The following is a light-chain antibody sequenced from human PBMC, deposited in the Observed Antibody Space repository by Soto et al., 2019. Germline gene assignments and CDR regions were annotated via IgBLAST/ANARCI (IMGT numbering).Light chain of an antibody. V-gene: IGKV3-20*01. CDR3: QQYGTLPFT. Sequence: EIVLTQSPGTLSLSPGDRATLSCRASESVGDTYVAWYQQRSGQAPRLLIYGASIRAAGIPDRFSGSGSGTDFTLTISRLAPEDFAVYSCQQYGTLPFTFGPGTKVHIK. CDR2: GAS. CDR1: ESVGDTY. J-gene: IGKJ3*01.